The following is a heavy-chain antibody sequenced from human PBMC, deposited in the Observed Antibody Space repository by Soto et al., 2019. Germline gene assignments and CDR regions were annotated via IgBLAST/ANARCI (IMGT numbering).Heavy chain of an antibody. D-gene: IGHD2-21*02. Sequence: PSETLSLTCTVSGGSISSYHWSWIRQPPGKGLEWIGYIYYSGSTNYNPSLKSRVTISVDTSKNQFSLKLSSVTAADTAVYYCARSRAGGNLYYYYYYGMDVWGQGTTVTVSS. CDR1: GGSISSYH. J-gene: IGHJ6*02. CDR2: IYYSGST. CDR3: ARSRAGGNLYYYYYYGMDV. V-gene: IGHV4-59*01.